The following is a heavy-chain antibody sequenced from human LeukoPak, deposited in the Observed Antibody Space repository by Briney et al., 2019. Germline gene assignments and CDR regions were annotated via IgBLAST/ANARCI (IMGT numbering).Heavy chain of an antibody. Sequence: PGGSLRLSCAASGFTFSSYSMNWVRQAPGKGLEWVSSISSSSSYIYYADSVKGRFTISRDNAKNSLYLQMSSLRAEDTAVYYCARDRPYCSSTSCYSSPSFDYWGQGTLVTVSS. CDR3: ARDRPYCSSTSCYSSPSFDY. J-gene: IGHJ4*02. D-gene: IGHD2-2*01. V-gene: IGHV3-21*01. CDR2: ISSSSSYI. CDR1: GFTFSSYS.